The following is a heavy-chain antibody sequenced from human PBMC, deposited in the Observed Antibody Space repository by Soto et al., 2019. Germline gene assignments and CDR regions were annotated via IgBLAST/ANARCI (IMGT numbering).Heavy chain of an antibody. CDR3: ARARSGYVYYFDY. D-gene: IGHD3-22*01. CDR1: GYTFTGYY. J-gene: IGHJ4*02. Sequence: QVQLVQSGAEVKKPGASVKVSCKASGYTFTGYYMHWVRQDPGQGLEWMGWINPNSGGTNYAQKFQGWVTMTRDTSISTAYMELCRLRSDDTAVYYCARARSGYVYYFDYWGQGTLVTVSS. CDR2: INPNSGGT. V-gene: IGHV1-2*04.